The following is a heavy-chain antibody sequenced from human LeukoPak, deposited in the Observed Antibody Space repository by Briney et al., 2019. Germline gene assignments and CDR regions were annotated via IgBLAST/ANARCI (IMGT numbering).Heavy chain of an antibody. CDR3: ARGPVRFLEWRPNDY. Sequence: SETLSLTCTVSGYSISSGYYWGWIRQPPGKGLEWIGSIYHSGSTHYNPSLKSRVTISVDTSKNQFSLKLSSVTAADTAVYYCARGPVRFLEWRPNDYWGQGTLVTVSS. D-gene: IGHD3-3*01. CDR2: IYHSGST. J-gene: IGHJ4*02. V-gene: IGHV4-38-2*02. CDR1: GYSISSGYY.